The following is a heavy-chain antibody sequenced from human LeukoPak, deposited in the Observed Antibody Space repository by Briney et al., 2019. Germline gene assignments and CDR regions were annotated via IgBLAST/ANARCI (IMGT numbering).Heavy chain of an antibody. J-gene: IGHJ4*02. CDR3: AKDSYNYDSSGHFDY. D-gene: IGHD3-22*01. CDR2: ISGSGGAT. CDR1: GFTFSLFA. Sequence: PGGSLRLSCAASGFTFSLFAMHWVRQAPGKGLEWVSAISGSGGATYHADADSVKGRFTISRDNSKNALYLEINNLRAEDTAVYYCAKDSYNYDSSGHFDYWGQGTLVTVSS. V-gene: IGHV3-23*01.